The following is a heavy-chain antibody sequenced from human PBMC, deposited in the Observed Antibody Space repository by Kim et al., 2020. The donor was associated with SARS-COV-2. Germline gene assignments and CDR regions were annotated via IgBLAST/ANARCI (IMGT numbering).Heavy chain of an antibody. Sequence: QGRVTITRETSASTAYMELSSLRSEDTAVYYCARSPRITMVRGVSWFDPWGQGTLVTVSS. CDR3: ARSPRITMVRGVSWFDP. J-gene: IGHJ5*02. D-gene: IGHD3-10*01. V-gene: IGHV1-3*01.